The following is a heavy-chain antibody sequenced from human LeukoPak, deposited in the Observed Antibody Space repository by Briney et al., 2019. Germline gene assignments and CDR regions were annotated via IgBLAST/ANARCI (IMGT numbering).Heavy chain of an antibody. CDR3: ARESMVRARKWAFDI. J-gene: IGHJ3*02. CDR1: GGSISSSNW. D-gene: IGHD3-10*01. CDR2: IYHSGST. Sequence: PSGTLSLTCAVSGGSISSSNWWSWVRQPPGKGLEWIGEIYHSGSTYYNPSLKSRVTISVDTSKNQFPLKLSSVTAADTAVYYCARESMVRARKWAFDIWGQGTMVTVSS. V-gene: IGHV4-4*02.